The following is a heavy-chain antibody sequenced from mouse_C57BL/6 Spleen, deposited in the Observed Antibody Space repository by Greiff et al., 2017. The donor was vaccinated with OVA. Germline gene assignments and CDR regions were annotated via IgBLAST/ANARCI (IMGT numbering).Heavy chain of an antibody. CDR1: GFTFSDYG. Sequence: EVMLVESGGGLVKPGGSLKLSCAASGFTFSDYGMHWVRQAPEKGLEWVAYISSGSSTIYYADTVKGRFTISRDNAKNTLFLQMPSLRTEDTAMYYCARGGYYSYYYAMDYWGQGTSVTVSS. V-gene: IGHV5-17*01. CDR3: ARGGYYSYYYAMDY. D-gene: IGHD2-3*01. CDR2: ISSGSSTI. J-gene: IGHJ4*01.